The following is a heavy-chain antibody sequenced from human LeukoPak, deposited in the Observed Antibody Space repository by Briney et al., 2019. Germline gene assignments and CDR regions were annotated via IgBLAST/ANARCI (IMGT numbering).Heavy chain of an antibody. J-gene: IGHJ4*02. V-gene: IGHV3-74*01. CDR1: GFTFSTYW. CDR3: GRGPAYHGDGPGF. D-gene: IGHD3-10*01. CDR2: IKSDGSST. Sequence: GGSLRLSCAASGFTFSTYWMHWVRQAPGKGLVWVSRIKSDGSSTSYADSAKGRFAISRDNAKNTLYLQMNSLRAEDTAVYYCGRGPAYHGDGPGFWGQGTLVTVSS.